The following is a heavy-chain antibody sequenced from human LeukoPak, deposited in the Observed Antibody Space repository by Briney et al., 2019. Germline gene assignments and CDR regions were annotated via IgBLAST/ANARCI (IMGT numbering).Heavy chain of an antibody. CDR1: GFTFSNVW. D-gene: IGHD6-13*01. J-gene: IGHJ4*02. Sequence: PVGSPRLSCAASGFTFSNVWMSWVRQAPGKGLEWVGRIKSKTDGGTTDYAAPVKGRFTISRDDSKNTLCLQMNSLKTEDTAVYYCTTPYSSIDYFDYWGQGTLVTVSS. V-gene: IGHV3-15*01. CDR2: IKSKTDGGTT. CDR3: TTPYSSIDYFDY.